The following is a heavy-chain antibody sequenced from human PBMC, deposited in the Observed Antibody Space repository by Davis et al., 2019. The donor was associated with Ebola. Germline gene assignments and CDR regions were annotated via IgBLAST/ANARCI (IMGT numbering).Heavy chain of an antibody. J-gene: IGHJ4*02. CDR3: ARDEGFRMVRGVITF. D-gene: IGHD3-10*01. Sequence: AASVKVSCKASGYTFTSYGISWVRQAPGQGLEWMGIINPSGGSTSYAQKFQGRVTMTRDTSTSTVYMELSSLRSEDTAVYYCARDEGFRMVRGVITFWGQGTLVTVSS. V-gene: IGHV1-46*01. CDR1: GYTFTSYG. CDR2: INPSGGST.